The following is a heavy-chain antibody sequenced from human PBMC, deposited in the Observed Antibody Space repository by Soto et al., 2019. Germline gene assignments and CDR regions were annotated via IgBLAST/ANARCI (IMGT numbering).Heavy chain of an antibody. J-gene: IGHJ6*02. CDR1: SGPSSSHN. Sequence: QVQLQQSGPGLVKPSETLSLTCSVSSGPSSSHNWGWIRQPPGRGLEWIGYVYSTGGTSYNPSLKSRVSISADTSTNHISRTLTSVTAAETAVYYCVREGIGNLHGLVDVWGQGTTVRVSS. CDR3: VREGIGNLHGLVDV. V-gene: IGHV4-4*08. D-gene: IGHD1-1*01. CDR2: VYSTGGT.